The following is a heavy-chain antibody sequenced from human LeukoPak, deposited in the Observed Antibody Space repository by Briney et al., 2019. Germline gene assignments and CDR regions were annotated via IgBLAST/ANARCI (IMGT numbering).Heavy chain of an antibody. CDR2: IIPIFGTA. J-gene: IGHJ4*02. CDR3: ARVRLTGEYYFDY. CDR1: GGTFSSYA. V-gene: IGHV1-69*13. D-gene: IGHD7-27*01. Sequence: SVKVSCKASGGTFSSYAISWVRQDPGQGLEWMGGIIPIFGTANYAQKFQGRVTITADESTSTAYMELSSLRSEDTAVYYCARVRLTGEYYFDYWGQGTLVTVSS.